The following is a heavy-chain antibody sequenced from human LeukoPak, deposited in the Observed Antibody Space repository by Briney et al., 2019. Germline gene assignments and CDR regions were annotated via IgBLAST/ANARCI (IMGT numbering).Heavy chain of an antibody. CDR3: ARGGQDYGDYFWYFDY. CDR1: GFTFSPYV. J-gene: IGHJ4*02. CDR2: IWYDGSNK. V-gene: IGHV3-33*08. Sequence: PGRSLRLSCTASGFTFSPYVIHWVRQAPGKGLEWVAVIWYDGSNKYYGDSVKGRFTISRDNSKNTLYLQMNSLRAEDTAVYYCARGGQDYGDYFWYFDYWGQGTLVTVSS. D-gene: IGHD4-17*01.